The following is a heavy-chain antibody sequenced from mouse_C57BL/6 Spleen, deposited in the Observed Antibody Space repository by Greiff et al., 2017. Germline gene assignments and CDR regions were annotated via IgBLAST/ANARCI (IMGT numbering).Heavy chain of an antibody. V-gene: IGHV1-55*01. CDR1: GYTFTSYW. J-gene: IGHJ4*01. CDR2: IYPGSGST. Sequence: VQLQQPGAELAKPGASVKMSCKASGYTFTSYWITWVKQRPGPGLEWIGGIYPGSGSTNYNEKFKSKATLTVDTSSSTAYMQLSSLTSEDSAVYYYARARDSSGYDYAMDYWGQGTSVTVSS. D-gene: IGHD3-2*02. CDR3: ARARDSSGYDYAMDY.